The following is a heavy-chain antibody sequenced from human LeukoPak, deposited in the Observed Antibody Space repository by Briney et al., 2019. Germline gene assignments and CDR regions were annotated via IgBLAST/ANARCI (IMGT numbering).Heavy chain of an antibody. V-gene: IGHV4-59*12. CDR1: GGSFSGYY. CDR3: ARDETMSGLDY. J-gene: IGHJ4*02. CDR2: IYYSGST. Sequence: SETLSLTCAVYGGSFSGYYWSWIRQPPGKGLEWIGYIYYSGSTNYNPSLKSRVTISVDTSKNQFSLKLSSVTAADTAVYYCARDETMSGLDYWGQGTLVTVSS. D-gene: IGHD3-22*01.